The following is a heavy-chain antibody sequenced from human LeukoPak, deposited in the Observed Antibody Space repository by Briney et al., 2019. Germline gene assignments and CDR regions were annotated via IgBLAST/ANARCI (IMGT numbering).Heavy chain of an antibody. J-gene: IGHJ4*02. CDR1: GGSISSYY. CDR3: ARNRRSRIAVAGTGFDY. CDR2: IYYSGST. Sequence: SETLSLTCTVSGGSISSYYWSWIRQPPGKGLEWVGYIYYSGSTNYNPSLKSRVTISVDTSKNQFSLKLSSVTAADTAVYYCARNRRSRIAVAGTGFDYWGQGTLVIVSS. D-gene: IGHD6-19*01. V-gene: IGHV4-59*01.